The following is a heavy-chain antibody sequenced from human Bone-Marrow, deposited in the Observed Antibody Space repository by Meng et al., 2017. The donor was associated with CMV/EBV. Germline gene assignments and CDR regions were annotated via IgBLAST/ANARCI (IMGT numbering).Heavy chain of an antibody. J-gene: IGHJ6*02. CDR3: ARDHAAYYGSGSYGMDV. D-gene: IGHD3-10*01. CDR1: GGSISSGGYY. Sequence: SETLSLTCTVSGGSISSGGYYWSWIRQHPGKGLEWIGYIYYSGSTYYNPSLKSRVTISVDTSKNQFSLKLSSVTAADTAVYYCARDHAAYYGSGSYGMDVWGQGPTVTVSS. V-gene: IGHV4-31*03. CDR2: IYYSGST.